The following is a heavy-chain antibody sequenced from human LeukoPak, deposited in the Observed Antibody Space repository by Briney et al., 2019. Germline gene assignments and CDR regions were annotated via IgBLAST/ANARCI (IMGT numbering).Heavy chain of an antibody. V-gene: IGHV1-18*01. Sequence: ASVKVSCKASGYTFTSYGISWVRQAPGQGLEWMGWISAYNGNTNYAQKLQGRVTMTTDTSTSTAYMELRSLRSGDTAVYYCARGCSSTSCYRFDYWGQGTLVTVSS. CDR3: ARGCSSTSCYRFDY. CDR1: GYTFTSYG. D-gene: IGHD2-2*01. CDR2: ISAYNGNT. J-gene: IGHJ4*02.